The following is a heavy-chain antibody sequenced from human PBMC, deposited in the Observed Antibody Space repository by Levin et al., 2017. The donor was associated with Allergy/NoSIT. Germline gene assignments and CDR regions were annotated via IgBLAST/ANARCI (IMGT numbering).Heavy chain of an antibody. CDR3: ARDAHFYSGYDRHLGGPEDAFDI. CDR2: INPNSGGT. J-gene: IGHJ3*02. V-gene: IGHV1-2*02. D-gene: IGHD5-12*01. Sequence: ASVKVSCKASGYTFTGYYMHWVRQAPGQGLEWMGWINPNSGGTNYAQKFQGRVTMTRDTSISTAYMELSRLRSDDTAVYYCARDAHFYSGYDRHLGGPEDAFDIWGQGTMVTVSS. CDR1: GYTFTGYY.